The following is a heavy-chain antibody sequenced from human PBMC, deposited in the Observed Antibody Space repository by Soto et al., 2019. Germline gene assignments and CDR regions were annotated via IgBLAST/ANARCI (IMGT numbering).Heavy chain of an antibody. J-gene: IGHJ4*02. Sequence: EVQLVESGGGLVQPGGSLRLSCAASRFTFSTDWMSWVRQAPGKGPEWVANISPAGSETYYVGSVKGRFTISRDNAENSLLLQMNSLRAEDTAVYYGAREKGYLDYWGQGAPVTVSS. D-gene: IGHD3-16*02. CDR3: AREKGYLDY. V-gene: IGHV3-7*01. CDR1: RFTFSTDW. CDR2: ISPAGSET.